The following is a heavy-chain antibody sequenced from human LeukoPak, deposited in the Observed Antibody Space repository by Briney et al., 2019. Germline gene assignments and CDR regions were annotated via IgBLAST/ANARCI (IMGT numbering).Heavy chain of an antibody. V-gene: IGHV3-30-3*01. J-gene: IGHJ5*02. D-gene: IGHD3-22*01. CDR1: GFTFDDYA. CDR3: ARDTNYNMIVPWFDP. Sequence: GGSLRLSCAASGFTFDDYAMHWVRQAPGKGLEWVAVISYDGSNKYYADSVKGRFTISRDNSKNTLYLQMNSLRAEDTAVYYCARDTNYNMIVPWFDPWGQGTLVTVSS. CDR2: ISYDGSNK.